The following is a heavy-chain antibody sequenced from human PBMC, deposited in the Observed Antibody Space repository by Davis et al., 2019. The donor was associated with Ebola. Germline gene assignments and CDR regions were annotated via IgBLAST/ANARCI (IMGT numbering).Heavy chain of an antibody. D-gene: IGHD6-19*01. Sequence: SETLSLTCAVSGGSISSSNWWSWVRQPPGKGLEWIGDIYHSGSTNYNPSLQSRVTISVDKSKNQFSLKLSSVTAADTAVYYCARVGSGWYFDYWGQGTLVTVSS. CDR3: ARVGSGWYFDY. CDR1: GGSISSSNW. J-gene: IGHJ4*02. CDR2: IYHSGST. V-gene: IGHV4-4*02.